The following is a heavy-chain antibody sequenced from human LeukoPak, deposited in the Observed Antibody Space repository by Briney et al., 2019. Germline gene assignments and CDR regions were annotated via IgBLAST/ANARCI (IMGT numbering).Heavy chain of an antibody. J-gene: IGHJ4*02. CDR1: GGTFSSYA. V-gene: IGHV1-69*13. D-gene: IGHD2-21*02. CDR2: IIPIFGTA. Sequence: SVKVSCKASGGTFSSYAISWVRQAPGQGLEWMGGIIPIFGTANYAQKFQGRVTITADESTSTAYMELSSLRSEDTAVYYCARVTAINQWFFDYWGQGTLVTVSS. CDR3: ARVTAINQWFFDY.